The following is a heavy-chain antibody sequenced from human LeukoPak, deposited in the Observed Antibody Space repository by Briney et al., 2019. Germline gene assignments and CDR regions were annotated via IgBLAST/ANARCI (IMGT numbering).Heavy chain of an antibody. CDR2: INSDGSST. D-gene: IGHD3-22*01. J-gene: IGHJ1*01. Sequence: PEGSLRLSCAASGFTFSSYWMHWVRQAPGKGLVWVSRINSDGSSTSYTDSVKGGVSISRDNAKNTLYLKMNSLRAEDTAVYYCARGTYYYDSSAYYSEYFQHWGQGTLVTVSS. V-gene: IGHV3-74*01. CDR1: GFTFSSYW. CDR3: ARGTYYYDSSAYYSEYFQH.